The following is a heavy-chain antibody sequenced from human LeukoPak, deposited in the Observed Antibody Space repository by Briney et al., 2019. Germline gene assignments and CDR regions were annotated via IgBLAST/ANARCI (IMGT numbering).Heavy chain of an antibody. CDR2: ISTSGDST. D-gene: IGHD5-18*01. CDR1: GFTFSTYV. V-gene: IGHV3-23*01. J-gene: IGHJ4*02. CDR3: VTKKPAYNYGWSFDY. Sequence: GGSLRFSCAASGFTFSTYVMAWVRQAPGEGLEWVSGISTSGDSTYYAGSVKGRFTISRDDSKNTLYLQLNSLKAEDTAVYYCVTKKPAYNYGWSFDYWGQGTLVTVSS.